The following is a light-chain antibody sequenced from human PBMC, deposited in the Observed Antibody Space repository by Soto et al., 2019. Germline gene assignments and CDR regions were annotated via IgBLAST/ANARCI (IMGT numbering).Light chain of an antibody. Sequence: DIQMTQCPSSVSASVGDRVTITFRASQGISSWLAWYQQKPGKAPNLLIYAASSLHSGVPSRFSGSGSGTEFTLTINSLQPDDFATYYCQQYKSYWTFGQGTKV. CDR3: QQYKSYWT. CDR2: AAS. V-gene: IGKV1-12*01. CDR1: QGISSW. J-gene: IGKJ1*01.